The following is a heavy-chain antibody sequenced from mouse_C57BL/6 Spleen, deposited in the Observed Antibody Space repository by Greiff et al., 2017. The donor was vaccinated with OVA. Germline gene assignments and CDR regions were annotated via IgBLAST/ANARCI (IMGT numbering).Heavy chain of an antibody. CDR2: ISSGSSTI. J-gene: IGHJ4*01. D-gene: IGHD1-1*02. V-gene: IGHV5-17*01. CDR3: ASRYGDYAMDY. Sequence: VQLVESGGGLVKPGGSLKLSCAASGFTFSDYGMHWVRQAPEKGLEWVAYISSGSSTIYYADTVKGRFTISRDNAKNTLFLQMTSLRSEDTAMYYCASRYGDYAMDYWGQGTSVTVSS. CDR1: GFTFSDYG.